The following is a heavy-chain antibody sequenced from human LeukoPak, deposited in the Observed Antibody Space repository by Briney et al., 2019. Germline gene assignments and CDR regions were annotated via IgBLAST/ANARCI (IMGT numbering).Heavy chain of an antibody. J-gene: IGHJ4*02. CDR3: AKRRGLEY. Sequence: GGSLTLSCPASGFTFTSYWMSWVRQAPGNGLEWVANIKEDVREKYHVDSVKGRFTISRDNAKNALYLQMNSLRADDTAVYYCAKRRGLEYWGQGTLVTVSS. CDR1: GFTFTSYW. V-gene: IGHV3-7*01. CDR2: IKEDVREK.